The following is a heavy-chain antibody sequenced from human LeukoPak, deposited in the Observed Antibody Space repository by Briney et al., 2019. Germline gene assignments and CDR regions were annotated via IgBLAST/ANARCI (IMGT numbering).Heavy chain of an antibody. J-gene: IGHJ6*03. V-gene: IGHV3-7*03. CDR2: IKQDGSEK. CDR1: GFTFSSYW. Sequence: GGSLRLSCAASGFTFSSYWMSWVRQAPGKGLEWVANIKQDGSEKYYVDSVKGRFTISRDNAKNSLYLQMNSLRAEDTAVYYCARTNYYDSSGYYYGGPDYYYYYMDVWGKGTTVTVSS. D-gene: IGHD3-22*01. CDR3: ARTNYYDSSGYYYGGPDYYYYYMDV.